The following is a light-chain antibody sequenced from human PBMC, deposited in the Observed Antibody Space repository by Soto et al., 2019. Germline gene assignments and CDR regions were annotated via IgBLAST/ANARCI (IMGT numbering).Light chain of an antibody. V-gene: IGKV2-28*01. J-gene: IGKJ4*01. CDR2: FGS. CDR1: QSLLQSNGYNY. Sequence: DIAMTQSPRSLPVTPGEPASISCRSSQSLLQSNGYNYLDWYLQQPGQSPQLLIYFGSNRASGVPARLSGSGSGTNFTLKISRVEAEDVGVYYCMQALQTPRLTFGGGTKVEIK. CDR3: MQALQTPRLT.